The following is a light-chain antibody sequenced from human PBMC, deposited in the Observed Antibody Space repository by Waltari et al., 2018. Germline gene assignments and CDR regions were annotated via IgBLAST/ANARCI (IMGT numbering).Light chain of an antibody. Sequence: QSALTQPASVSGSPGQSITITCTWSTSDGGGYVAWYQQSPGKAPKLILYEVSSRPSGFSNRFSGSKSGNTASMTISRLQADDEADYFCGSYLDNIWLFGGGTKLTVL. CDR2: EVS. CDR1: TSDGGGY. J-gene: IGLJ3*02. V-gene: IGLV2-14*01. CDR3: GSYLDNIWL.